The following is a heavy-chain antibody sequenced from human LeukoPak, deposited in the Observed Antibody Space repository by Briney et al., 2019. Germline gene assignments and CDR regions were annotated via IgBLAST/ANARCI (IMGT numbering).Heavy chain of an antibody. Sequence: PGRSLRLSCAASGFTFSSYGMHWVRQAPGKGLEWVAVISYDGSNKYYADSVKGRFTISRDNSKNTLYLQMNSLRAEDTAVYYCARESRGILNYFDFWGQGTLVTVSS. J-gene: IGHJ4*02. CDR1: GFTFSSYG. CDR2: ISYDGSNK. D-gene: IGHD3-22*01. CDR3: ARESRGILNYFDF. V-gene: IGHV3-30*03.